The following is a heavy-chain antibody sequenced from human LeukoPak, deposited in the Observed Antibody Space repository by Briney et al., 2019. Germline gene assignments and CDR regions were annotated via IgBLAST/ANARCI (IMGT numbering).Heavy chain of an antibody. CDR1: GFTFRSYA. CDR3: AKVSTYGDDYHDAFDV. J-gene: IGHJ3*01. D-gene: IGHD4-17*01. CDR2: ISGSGGTT. Sequence: GGSLRLSCAASGFTFRSYAMSWVRQAPGKGLEWVSAISGSGGTTYFTDSVRGRFTISRDNSKNTLYLQMNSLRAEDTAAYYCAKVSTYGDDYHDAFDVWGQGTMVTVSS. V-gene: IGHV3-23*01.